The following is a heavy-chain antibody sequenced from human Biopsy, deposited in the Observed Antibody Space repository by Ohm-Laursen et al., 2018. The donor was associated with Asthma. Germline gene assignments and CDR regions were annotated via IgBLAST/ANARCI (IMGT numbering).Heavy chain of an antibody. CDR3: ARITSANYYYGMDV. V-gene: IGHV4-30-2*01. Sequence: SDTLSLTCPVSGGSISSGGFSRTWIRQPPGKGLERIGYMFHRGTTHYNPSLTSRVTISLDRSKNQFSLKLASVTAADTAVYYCARITSANYYYGMDVWGQGTTVTVSS. CDR2: MFHRGTT. J-gene: IGHJ6*02. D-gene: IGHD1-20*01. CDR1: GGSISSGGFS.